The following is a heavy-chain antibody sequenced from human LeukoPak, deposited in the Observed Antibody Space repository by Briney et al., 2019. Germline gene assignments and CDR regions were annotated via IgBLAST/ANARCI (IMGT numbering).Heavy chain of an antibody. V-gene: IGHV3-23*01. CDR3: AKGSRGYTNYYFDY. CDR1: GFSFSGYA. D-gene: IGHD2-2*02. CDR2: ISGSGAST. J-gene: IGHJ4*02. Sequence: QPGGSLRLSCASSGFSFSGYAMIWVRQAPGKGLELVSTISGSGASTFYADSVRGRFITSKDIPSNTVYLQMTSLLAEDTAVYYCAKGSRGYTNYYFDYWGQGTLVTVSS.